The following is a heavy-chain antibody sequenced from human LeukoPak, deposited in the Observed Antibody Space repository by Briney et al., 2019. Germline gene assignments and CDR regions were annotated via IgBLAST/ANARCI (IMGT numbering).Heavy chain of an antibody. CDR3: AGAQRFGELSLGY. Sequence: SQSLSLTCTLSVDSPSTGGPYWSWVRQHRGKGLEWIGYNYYSWTTYYSRSLKSRVTISVGTSKNQFSPKLSSVTAADTAVYYCAGAQRFGELSLGYWGQGTLVTVSS. CDR2: NYYSWTT. CDR1: VDSPSTGGPY. D-gene: IGHD3-16*02. V-gene: IGHV4-31*03. J-gene: IGHJ4*02.